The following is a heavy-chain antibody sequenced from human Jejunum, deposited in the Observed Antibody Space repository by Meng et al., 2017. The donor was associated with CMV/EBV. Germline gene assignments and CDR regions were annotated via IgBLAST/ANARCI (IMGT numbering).Heavy chain of an antibody. D-gene: IGHD2-2*01. V-gene: IGHV2-5*02. J-gene: IGHJ5*02. CDR1: GFSRSTSEVG. CDR3: ALFTRSWFDP. CDR2: IYWDDDK. Sequence: INLKESGPTLVKPTQTLTLTCTFSGFSRSTSEVGVGWIRQPPGKALEWLAVIYWDDDKRYSPSLKSRLTITKDTSKNQVVLTLTNMDPVDTATYYCALFTRSWFDPWGQGTLVTVSS.